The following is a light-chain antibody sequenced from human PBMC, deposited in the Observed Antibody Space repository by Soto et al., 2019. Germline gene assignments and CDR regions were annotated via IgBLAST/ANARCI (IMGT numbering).Light chain of an antibody. J-gene: IGLJ1*01. CDR1: SSDVGGYNY. CDR3: SSYVGTNSYV. CDR2: EVY. V-gene: IGLV2-8*01. Sequence: QSVLTQPPSASGSPGQSVTISCTGTSSDVGGYNYASWYQHHPGKAPKLIIYEVYKRPSCVPDRFSGSKSGNTAALTVSGLQAEDEADYSCSSYVGTNSYVFGTGTKLTVL.